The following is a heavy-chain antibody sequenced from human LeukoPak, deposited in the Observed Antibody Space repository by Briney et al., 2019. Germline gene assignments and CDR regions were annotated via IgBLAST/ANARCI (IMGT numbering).Heavy chain of an antibody. V-gene: IGHV4-34*01. CDR1: GGSFSGYY. D-gene: IGHD3-10*01. Sequence: SETLSLTCAVYGGSFSGYYWSWIRQPPGKGLEWIGEINHSGSTNYNPSLKSRVTISVDTSKNQFSLKLSSVTAADTAVYYFAREYPAFTMVRGVSWFDPWGQGTLVTVSS. J-gene: IGHJ5*02. CDR2: INHSGST. CDR3: AREYPAFTMVRGVSWFDP.